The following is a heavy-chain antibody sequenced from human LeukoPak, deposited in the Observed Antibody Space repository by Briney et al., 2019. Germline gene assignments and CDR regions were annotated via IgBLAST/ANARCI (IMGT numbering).Heavy chain of an antibody. D-gene: IGHD1-14*01. CDR2: IYSDAGT. J-gene: IGHJ4*02. CDR1: GFTVSSNY. CDR3: ARDGNQKSLAH. V-gene: IGHV3-66*01. Sequence: PGGSLRLSCAASGFTVSSNYMSWVRQAPGKGLEWVSIIYSDAGTYYADSVKGRLIISRDISKNTVFLQMNSLRAEDTAVYYCARDGNQKSLAHWGQGTLVTVSS.